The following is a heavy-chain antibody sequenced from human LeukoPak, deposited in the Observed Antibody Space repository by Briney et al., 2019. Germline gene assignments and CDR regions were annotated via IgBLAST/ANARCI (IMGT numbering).Heavy chain of an antibody. CDR2: ISSSGST. CDR1: GDSISSGDYY. V-gene: IGHV4-61*02. D-gene: IGHD3-10*01. Sequence: SQTLSLTCTVSGDSISSGDYYWSWIRQPAGKGLEWIGRISSSGSTNYNPSLKSRVTMSVDTSKNQFSLKLSSVTAADTAVYYCARGRILWFGESYYFDYWGQGTLVTVSS. CDR3: ARGRILWFGESYYFDY. J-gene: IGHJ4*02.